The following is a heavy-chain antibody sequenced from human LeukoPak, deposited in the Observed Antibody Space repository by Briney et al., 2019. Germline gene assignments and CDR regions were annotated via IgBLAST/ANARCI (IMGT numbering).Heavy chain of an antibody. V-gene: IGHV3-23*01. CDR1: EFTFSSYA. J-gene: IGHJ4*02. Sequence: QPGGSLRLSFAASEFTFSSYAMSWVRQAPGKGLEWVSAISGSGGSTYYADSVKGRFTISRDNSKNTLYLQMNSLRAEDTAVYYCAKDGRDGRSTSDYWGQGTLVTVSS. CDR3: AKDGRDGRSTSDY. D-gene: IGHD1-1*01. CDR2: ISGSGGST.